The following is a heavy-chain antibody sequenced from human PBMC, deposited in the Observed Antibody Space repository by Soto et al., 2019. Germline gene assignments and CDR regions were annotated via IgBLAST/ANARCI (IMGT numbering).Heavy chain of an antibody. CDR3: ARGPYSSSWYSFLSFDY. Sequence: QVQLQESGPGLVKPSGTLSLTCAVSGGSISSSNWWSWVRQPPGKGLEWIGEIYHSGSTNYNPSLKSRVTISVDKSKNQFALKLSSVTAADTAVYYCARGPYSSSWYSFLSFDYWGQGTLVTVSS. CDR1: GGSISSSNW. D-gene: IGHD6-13*01. CDR2: IYHSGST. V-gene: IGHV4-4*02. J-gene: IGHJ4*02.